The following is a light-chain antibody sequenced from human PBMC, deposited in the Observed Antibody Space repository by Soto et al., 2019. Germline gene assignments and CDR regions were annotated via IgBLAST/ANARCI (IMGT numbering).Light chain of an antibody. CDR2: EVT. CDR1: SGDVGHYNY. Sequence: QSALTQPPSASGSLGQSVTISCTGTSGDVGHYNYVSWYQQQPGKAPKLMIYEVTKRPSGVPDRFSGSKSGNTASLTVSGLQAEDEADYDCSSYVDSFSVIFGGGTKVTVL. V-gene: IGLV2-8*01. CDR3: SSYVDSFSVI. J-gene: IGLJ2*01.